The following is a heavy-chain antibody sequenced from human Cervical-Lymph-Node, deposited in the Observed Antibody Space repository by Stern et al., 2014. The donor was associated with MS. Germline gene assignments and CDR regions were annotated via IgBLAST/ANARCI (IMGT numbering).Heavy chain of an antibody. Sequence: VQLVHSGGGLIQPGGSLRLSCVVSGFTVSDHYMEWVRQAPGKGLEWVARTRDKYNSFLTEYAASVRGRFTILRDASKNSLYLQMNSLRSEDTAVYYCVRLRRGDHIDYWGQGTLVTVSS. J-gene: IGHJ4*02. V-gene: IGHV3-72*01. CDR1: GFTVSDHY. CDR3: VRLRRGDHIDY. D-gene: IGHD2-21*02. CDR2: TRDKYNSFLT.